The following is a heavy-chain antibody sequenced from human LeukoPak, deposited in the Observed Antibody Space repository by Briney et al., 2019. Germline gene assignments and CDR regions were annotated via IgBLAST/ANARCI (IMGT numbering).Heavy chain of an antibody. D-gene: IGHD1-26*01. CDR2: VFYNGRT. V-gene: IGHV4-59*08. Sequence: PSETLSLTCSVSGASISPCYWVWIRQPPGQALEGIGYVFYNGRTSYNPSLKSRGTISADTSKNQFSLKTHPVTAADTAVHHCASGNYYQDYWGPGTVVTVSP. J-gene: IGHJ4*02. CDR3: ASGNYYQDY. CDR1: GASISPCY.